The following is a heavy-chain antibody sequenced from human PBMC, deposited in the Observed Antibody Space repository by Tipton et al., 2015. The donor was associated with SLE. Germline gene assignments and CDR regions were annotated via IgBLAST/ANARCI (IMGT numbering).Heavy chain of an antibody. J-gene: IGHJ4*02. CDR2: INHSGST. CDR3: ARINVDTAMVTQN. V-gene: IGHV4-34*01. CDR1: GGSFSGYY. D-gene: IGHD5-18*01. Sequence: TLSLTCAVYGGSFSGYYWSWIRQPPGKGLEWIGEINHSGSTNYNPSLKSRVTISVDTSKNQSSLKLSSVTAADTAVYYCARINVDTAMVTQNWGQGTLVTVAS.